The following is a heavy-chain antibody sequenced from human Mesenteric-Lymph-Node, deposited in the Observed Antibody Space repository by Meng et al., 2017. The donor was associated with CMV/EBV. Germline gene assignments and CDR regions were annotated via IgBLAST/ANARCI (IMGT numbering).Heavy chain of an antibody. Sequence: GGSLRLSCAASGFTFNRYDMYWVRQAPGKGLEWVAVIRYDGSNKDYADSLKGRFTISRDSSKNTLYLQMNSLREEDTAVYYCAKFLAPGGMDVWGQGTMVTVSS. CDR2: IRYDGSNK. D-gene: IGHD2-2*01. J-gene: IGHJ6*02. CDR1: GFTFNRYD. CDR3: AKFLAPGGMDV. V-gene: IGHV3-30*02.